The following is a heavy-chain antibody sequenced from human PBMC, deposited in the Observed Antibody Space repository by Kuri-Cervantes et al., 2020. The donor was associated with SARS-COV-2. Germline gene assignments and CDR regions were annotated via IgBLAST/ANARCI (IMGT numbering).Heavy chain of an antibody. CDR2: IYYSGST. CDR1: GGSISSYY. J-gene: IGHJ4*02. Sequence: SETLSLTCTVPGGSISSYYWSWIRQPPGKGLEWIGYIYYSGSTNYNPSLKSRVTISVDTSKNQFSLKLSSVTAADTAVYYCARMDGYTLLDYWGQGTLVTVSS. CDR3: ARMDGYTLLDY. D-gene: IGHD5-24*01. V-gene: IGHV4-59*01.